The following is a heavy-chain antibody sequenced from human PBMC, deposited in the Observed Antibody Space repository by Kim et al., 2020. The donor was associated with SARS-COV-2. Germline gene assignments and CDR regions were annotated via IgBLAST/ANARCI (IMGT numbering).Heavy chain of an antibody. CDR2: IYYSGDT. J-gene: IGHJ5*02. CDR1: GGSISGYY. D-gene: IGHD3-10*01. Sequence: SETLSLTCTVSGGSISGYYWSWIRQPPKKGLEWIGYIYYSGDTKYNPSLKSRVTMSVDTSKNQFSLKLNSVTAADTAVYYCARDNYYGSGCNWFDPWGQG. V-gene: IGHV4-59*13. CDR3: ARDNYYGSGCNWFDP.